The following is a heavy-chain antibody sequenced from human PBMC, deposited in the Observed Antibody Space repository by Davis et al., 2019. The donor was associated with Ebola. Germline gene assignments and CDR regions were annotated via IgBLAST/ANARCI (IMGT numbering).Heavy chain of an antibody. CDR2: ISYDGSNK. V-gene: IGHV3-30-3*01. CDR1: GSTFSSYA. D-gene: IGHD1-14*01. CDR3: ARDLPGGDWYFDL. Sequence: PGGSLSLTCAASGSTFSSYAMHWVRQAPGKGLEWVAVISYDGSNKYYADSVKGRFTISRDNSKNTLYLQMSSLRAEDTAVYYCARDLPGGDWYFDLWGRGTLVTVSS. J-gene: IGHJ2*01.